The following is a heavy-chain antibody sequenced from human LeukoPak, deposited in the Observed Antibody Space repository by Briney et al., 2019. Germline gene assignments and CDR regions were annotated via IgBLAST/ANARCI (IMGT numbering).Heavy chain of an antibody. V-gene: IGHV3-21*01. Sequence: GGSLRLSCAASGFTFNTFNMNWVRQAPGKGLEWVSSITSGGDYIYYADSVKGRFTTSRDNAKNSLYLQMNSLRAEDTAVYYCAREYCSSTSCSLTRTYYFDYWGQGTLVTVSS. CDR1: GFTFNTFN. J-gene: IGHJ4*02. D-gene: IGHD2-2*01. CDR3: AREYCSSTSCSLTRTYYFDY. CDR2: ITSGGDYI.